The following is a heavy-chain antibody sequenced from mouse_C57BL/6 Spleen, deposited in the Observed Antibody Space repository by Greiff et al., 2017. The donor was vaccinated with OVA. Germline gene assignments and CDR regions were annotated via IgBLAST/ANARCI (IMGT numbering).Heavy chain of an antibody. Sequence: EVKLVESGGGLVKPGGSLKLSCAASGFTFSSYTMSWVRQTPEKRLEWVATISGGGGNTYYPDSVKGLFTISGDNAKNTLYLQMSSLRSEDTALYYCARGLYPWFAYWGQGTLVTVSA. D-gene: IGHD3-1*01. J-gene: IGHJ3*01. CDR3: ARGLYPWFAY. CDR2: ISGGGGNT. CDR1: GFTFSSYT. V-gene: IGHV5-9*01.